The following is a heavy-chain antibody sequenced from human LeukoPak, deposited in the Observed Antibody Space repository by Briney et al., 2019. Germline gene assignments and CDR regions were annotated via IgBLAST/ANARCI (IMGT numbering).Heavy chain of an antibody. CDR3: AREGYSSGWLNFDY. CDR2: ICGRGKTI. CDR1: GFTFSGYE. J-gene: IGHJ4*02. D-gene: IGHD6-19*01. Sequence: TGGSLRLSCAASGFTFSGYEMNWVRQAPGKGLEWISYICGRGKTIYYADSVKGRFTISRDDAKNFLYLQMNSLRDEDTAVYYCAREGYSSGWLNFDYWGQGTLVTVSS. V-gene: IGHV3-48*03.